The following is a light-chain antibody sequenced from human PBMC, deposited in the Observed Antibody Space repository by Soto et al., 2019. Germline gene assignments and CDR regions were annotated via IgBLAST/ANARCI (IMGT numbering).Light chain of an antibody. CDR1: TNDVGGYNY. CDR3: NSYTSSTSRPYV. J-gene: IGLJ1*01. CDR2: EVS. Sequence: QSALTQPASVSGSPGQSITISCTGTTNDVGGYNYVSWCQQHPGKAPKLLIFEVSSRPSGVSNRFSGSKSGNTASLTISALQAEDEADYFCNSYTSSTSRPYVFGTGTKVTVL. V-gene: IGLV2-14*01.